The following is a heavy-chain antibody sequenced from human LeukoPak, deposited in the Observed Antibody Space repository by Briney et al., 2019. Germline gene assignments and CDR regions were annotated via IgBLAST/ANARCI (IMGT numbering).Heavy chain of an antibody. CDR3: ARDHAYGDERFDY. CDR1: GGSISSGDYY. Sequence: SQTLSLTCTVSGGSISSGDYYWSWIRQPPGKGLEWIGFTYYSGSTYYNPSLKSRVTISVDTSKDQFSLKLSSVTAADTAVYYCARDHAYGDERFDYWGQGTLVTVSS. J-gene: IGHJ4*02. D-gene: IGHD4-17*01. CDR2: TYYSGST. V-gene: IGHV4-30-4*01.